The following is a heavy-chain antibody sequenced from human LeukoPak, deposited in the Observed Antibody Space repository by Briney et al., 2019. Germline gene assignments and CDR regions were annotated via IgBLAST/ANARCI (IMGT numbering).Heavy chain of an antibody. V-gene: IGHV4-59*11. D-gene: IGHD2-21*01. CDR3: ARLVAPTNYYMDV. Sequence: PSETLSLTCTVSGGSMNNHYWSWIRQAPGKGLEWVGYIYYTGSTNYNPSLKSRVTISIDTSKNQFSLKLSSATAADTAVYYCARLVAPTNYYMDVWGKGTTVTVSS. CDR1: GGSMNNHY. CDR2: IYYTGST. J-gene: IGHJ6*03.